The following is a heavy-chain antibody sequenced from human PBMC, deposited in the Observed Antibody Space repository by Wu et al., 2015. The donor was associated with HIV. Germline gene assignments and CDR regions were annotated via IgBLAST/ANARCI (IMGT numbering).Heavy chain of an antibody. V-gene: IGHV1-69*18. J-gene: IGHJ4*02. Sequence: QVQLVQSGAEVKKPGSSVKVSCTASGGTFSSFAISWVRQAPGQGLEWMGRIIPLFRTTNYAQEFQGRVTITADESTSTAFMELSSLRSEDTAVYYCARGPYSYGSGSYYLDYWGQGTLGHRLL. D-gene: IGHD3-10*01. CDR2: IIPLFRTT. CDR3: ARGPYSYGSGSYYLDY. CDR1: GGTFSSFA.